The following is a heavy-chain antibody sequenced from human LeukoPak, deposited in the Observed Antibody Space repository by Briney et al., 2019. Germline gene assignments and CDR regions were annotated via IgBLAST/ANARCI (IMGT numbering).Heavy chain of an antibody. J-gene: IGHJ1*01. V-gene: IGHV1-2*02. CDR2: INPNSGGT. CDR3: ARPIYDFWSGYSKGYFQH. CDR1: GYTFTCYY. Sequence: ASVKVSCKASGYTFTCYYMHWVRQAPGQGLEWMGWINPNSGGTNYAQKFQGRVTMTRDTSISTAYMELSRLRSDDTAVYYCARPIYDFWSGYSKGYFQHWGQGTLVTVSS. D-gene: IGHD3-3*01.